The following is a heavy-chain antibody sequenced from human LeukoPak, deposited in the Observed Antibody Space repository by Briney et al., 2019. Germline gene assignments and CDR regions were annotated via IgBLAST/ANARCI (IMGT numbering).Heavy chain of an antibody. CDR1: GGSIHSY. V-gene: IGHV4-39*07. J-gene: IGHJ4*02. CDR2: IYYSGST. D-gene: IGHD6-13*01. CDR3: ARARYSSSWYMGGANYFDY. Sequence: SETLSLTCTVSGGSIHSYWSWIRQPPGKGLEWIGSIYYSGSTYYNPSLKSRVTISVDTSKNQFSLKLSSVTAADTAVYYCARARYSSSWYMGGANYFDYWGQGTLVTVSS.